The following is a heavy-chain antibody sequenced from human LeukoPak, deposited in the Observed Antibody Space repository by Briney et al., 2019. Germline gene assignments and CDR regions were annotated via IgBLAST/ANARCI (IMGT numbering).Heavy chain of an antibody. CDR3: AKDWRAASYFDY. V-gene: IGHV3-23*01. CDR1: GFTFSRYA. Sequence: GGSLRLSCAASGFTFSRYAMSWVRQAPGKGLEWVSAISGSGGSTYYADSVKGRFTISRDNSKNTLYLQMNSLRAEDTAVYYCAKDWRAASYFDYWGQGTLVTVSS. CDR2: ISGSGGST. D-gene: IGHD3-3*01. J-gene: IGHJ4*02.